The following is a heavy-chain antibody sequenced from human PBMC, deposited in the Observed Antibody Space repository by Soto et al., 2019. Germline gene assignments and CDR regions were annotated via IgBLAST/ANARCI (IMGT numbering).Heavy chain of an antibody. CDR1: GNIFTSQY. CDR3: FRDVGD. V-gene: IGHV1-46*03. CDR2: INPSGGRT. J-gene: IGHJ4*02. Sequence: QVQLVQSGAEVKKPGASVKVSCKVSGNIFTSQYMHWVRQAPGQGLEWMAMINPSGGRTSYAQMFQVRVTMTRDTSTSTVHMELSSLRSEDMAVYYCFRDVGDWGQGTLVTVSS. D-gene: IGHD3-3*01.